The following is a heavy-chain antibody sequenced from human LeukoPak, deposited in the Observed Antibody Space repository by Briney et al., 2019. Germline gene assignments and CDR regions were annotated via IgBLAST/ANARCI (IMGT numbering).Heavy chain of an antibody. D-gene: IGHD4-17*01. J-gene: IGHJ5*02. CDR2: IIPIFGTA. CDR3: AREGFDYGDLDT. CDR1: GGTFSSYA. Sequence: KVSCKASGGTFSSYAISWVRQAPGQGLEWMGGIIPIFGTANYAQKFQGRVTITADESTSTAYMELSSLRSEDTAVYYCAREGFDYGDLDTWGQGTLVTVSS. V-gene: IGHV1-69*01.